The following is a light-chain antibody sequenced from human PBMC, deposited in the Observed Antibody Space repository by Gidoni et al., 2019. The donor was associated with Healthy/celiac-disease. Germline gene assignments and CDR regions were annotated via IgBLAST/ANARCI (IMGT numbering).Light chain of an antibody. J-gene: IGLJ2*01. CDR2: DVS. CDR3: SSYTSSSTVV. Sequence: QSALTQPASVSGSPGQSITISCTGTSSDVGGYNSVSWYQQHPGNAPKLMIYDVSHRPSGVSNRFSGSKSGNTASLTISGLQAEDEADYYCSSYTSSSTVVFGGGTKLTVL. V-gene: IGLV2-14*03. CDR1: SSDVGGYNS.